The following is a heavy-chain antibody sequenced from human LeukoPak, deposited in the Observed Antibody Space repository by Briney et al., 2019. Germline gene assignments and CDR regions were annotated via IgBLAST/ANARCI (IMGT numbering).Heavy chain of an antibody. D-gene: IGHD2-15*01. Sequence: GGSLRLSCAASGFTFSSYAMSWVRQAPGKGLKWVANIKQDGSDKYYVDSVKGRFTISRDNAKNSLYLQMNSLRAEDTAVYYCARSLGYCSAGSCFPFDYWGQGTLVTVSS. CDR3: ARSLGYCSAGSCFPFDY. J-gene: IGHJ4*02. CDR1: GFTFSSYA. CDR2: IKQDGSDK. V-gene: IGHV3-7*05.